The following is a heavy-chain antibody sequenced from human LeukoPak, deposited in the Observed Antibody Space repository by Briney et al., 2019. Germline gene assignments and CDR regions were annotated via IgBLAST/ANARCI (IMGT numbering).Heavy chain of an antibody. CDR2: IYYSGST. D-gene: IGHD3-22*01. J-gene: IGHJ4*02. CDR3: ARQWVGDYYDNSGYYAIDY. V-gene: IGHV4-39*01. CDR1: GDSISSSSYY. Sequence: ASETLSLTCTVSGDSISSSSYYWGWIRQPPGRGLEWIGSIYYSGSTYYNPFLNSRVTRSVDTSKSQFYLNLISVAAADAAVYYCARQWVGDYYDNSGYYAIDYWGQGTLVTVSS.